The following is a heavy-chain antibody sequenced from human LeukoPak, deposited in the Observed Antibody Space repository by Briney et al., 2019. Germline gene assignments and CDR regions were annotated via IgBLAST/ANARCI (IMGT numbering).Heavy chain of an antibody. D-gene: IGHD6-13*01. CDR2: INHSGST. CDR3: ARYRRGIAAAGKYYYYYMDV. CDR1: GGSFSGYY. Sequence: SETLSLTCAVYGGSFSGYYWSWIRQPPGKGLEWIGEINHSGSTNYNPYLKSRVTISVDTSKNQFSLKLSSVTAADTAVYYCARYRRGIAAAGKYYYYYMDVWGKGTTVTVSS. V-gene: IGHV4-34*01. J-gene: IGHJ6*03.